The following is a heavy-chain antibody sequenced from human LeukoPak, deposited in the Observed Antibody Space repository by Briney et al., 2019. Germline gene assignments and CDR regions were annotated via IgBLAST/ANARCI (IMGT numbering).Heavy chain of an antibody. J-gene: IGHJ4*02. Sequence: PSETLSLTCAVYGGSFSGYYWSWIRQPPGKGLEWIGRIYDSDNTHYNPSLKSRVTISVDTSKNQFSLKLTSVTAADTAVYYCARDATYYYESSGYGGVDYWGQGTLVTVSS. CDR3: ARDATYYYESSGYGGVDY. D-gene: IGHD3-22*01. CDR2: IYDSDNT. CDR1: GGSFSGYY. V-gene: IGHV4-34*01.